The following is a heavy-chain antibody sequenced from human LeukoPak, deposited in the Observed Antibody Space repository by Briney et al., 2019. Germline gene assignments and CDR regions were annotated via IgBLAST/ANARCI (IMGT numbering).Heavy chain of an antibody. J-gene: IGHJ3*02. D-gene: IGHD2-2*01. V-gene: IGHV3-30*01. Sequence: PGGSLRLSCAASGFTFSSYAMHWVRQAPGKGLEWVAVISYDGINKYYADSVKGRFTIARDNSKNTLYLQMNSLRAEDTAVYYCARVRQPRGSKRPAGDAFDIWGQGTMVTVSS. CDR3: ARVRQPRGSKRPAGDAFDI. CDR2: ISYDGINK. CDR1: GFTFSSYA.